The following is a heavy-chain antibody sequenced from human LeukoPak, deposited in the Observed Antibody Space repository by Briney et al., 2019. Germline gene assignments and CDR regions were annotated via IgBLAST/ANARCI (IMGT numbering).Heavy chain of an antibody. CDR3: ARVRHGHYGSGSPYYFDY. V-gene: IGHV4-39*07. Sequence: SETLSLTCTVSGAPIRSRSYFWGWVRQPPGKGLEWVGNIYSSGSTYYNPSLKSRITTSVDTSKNQFFLKLSSVTAADTAVYYCARVRHGHYGSGSPYYFDYWGQGTLVTVSS. CDR1: GAPIRSRSYF. J-gene: IGHJ4*02. D-gene: IGHD3-10*01. CDR2: IYSSGST.